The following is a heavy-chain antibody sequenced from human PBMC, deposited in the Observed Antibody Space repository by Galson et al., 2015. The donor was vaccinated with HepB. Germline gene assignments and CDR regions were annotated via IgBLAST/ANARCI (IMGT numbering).Heavy chain of an antibody. D-gene: IGHD3-10*01. Sequence: SLRLSCAASGFTFSSYSMNWVRQAPGKGLEWVSYISSSSSTIYYADSVKGRFTISRDNAKNSLYLQMNSLRAEDTAVYYCARDKSPQDYYGSGPDYWGQGTLVTVSS. J-gene: IGHJ4*02. V-gene: IGHV3-48*01. CDR2: ISSSSSTI. CDR3: ARDKSPQDYYGSGPDY. CDR1: GFTFSSYS.